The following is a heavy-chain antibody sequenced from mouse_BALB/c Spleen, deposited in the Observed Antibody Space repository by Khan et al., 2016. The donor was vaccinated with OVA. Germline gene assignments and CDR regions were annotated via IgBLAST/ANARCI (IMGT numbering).Heavy chain of an antibody. J-gene: IGHJ3*01. Sequence: QVQLQQSGAELVKPGASVKLSCKTSGYTFTSYWIQWVKQRPGQGLGWIGQIFPGTGTTYYNENFKGKATLTVDTSSNTAYMQFSSLTSEDSAVYFCARGYFGNYEFAYWGQGTLVTVPP. CDR3: ARGYFGNYEFAY. CDR1: GYTFTSYW. D-gene: IGHD2-1*01. V-gene: IGHV1S132*01. CDR2: IFPGTGTT.